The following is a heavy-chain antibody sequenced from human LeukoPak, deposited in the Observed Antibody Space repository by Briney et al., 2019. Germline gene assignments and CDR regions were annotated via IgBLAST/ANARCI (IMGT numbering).Heavy chain of an antibody. CDR2: LYPGDSDS. CDR1: GYSFFSNYW. D-gene: IGHD5-24*01. V-gene: IGHV5-51*01. Sequence: GESLKVSCKAYGYSFFSNYWIAWVRQMPGKGLEWMGILYPGDSDSRYSPSFQGQVTISADRSISTAYLHWSSLKDSDTAMYYCARASRDGYNQNFDYWGQGTLVTVSS. J-gene: IGHJ4*02. CDR3: ARASRDGYNQNFDY.